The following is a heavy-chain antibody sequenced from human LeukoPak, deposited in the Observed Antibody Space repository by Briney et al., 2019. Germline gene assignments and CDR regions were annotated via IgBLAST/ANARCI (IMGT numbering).Heavy chain of an antibody. Sequence: RSGGSLRLSCAASGFTFGSYEMTWVRQAPGKGLEWVSYIGTIISTTYYADSVKGRFTVSRDDAKSSLYLQMSSLRAEDTAVYYCARNVYDLRGQWLVPGFDYWGQGTLVTVSS. D-gene: IGHD6-19*01. J-gene: IGHJ4*02. V-gene: IGHV3-48*03. CDR1: GFTFGSYE. CDR3: ARNVYDLRGQWLVPGFDY. CDR2: IGTIISTT.